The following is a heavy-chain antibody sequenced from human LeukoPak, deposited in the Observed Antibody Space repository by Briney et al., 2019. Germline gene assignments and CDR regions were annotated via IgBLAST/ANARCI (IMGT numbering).Heavy chain of an antibody. J-gene: IGHJ4*02. D-gene: IGHD3-10*01. CDR2: ISGNGDST. CDR1: GFIFNTYD. CDR3: AKDRFRITMVRGANQLPDY. Sequence: PGGSLRLSCAASGFIFNTYDMSWVRQAPGKGLEWVSGISGNGDSTYYADSVKGRFTISNSTYYADSVKGRFTISRDNSKNTLYLQMNSLRAEDTAVYYCAKDRFRITMVRGANQLPDYWGQGTLVTVSS. V-gene: IGHV3-23*01.